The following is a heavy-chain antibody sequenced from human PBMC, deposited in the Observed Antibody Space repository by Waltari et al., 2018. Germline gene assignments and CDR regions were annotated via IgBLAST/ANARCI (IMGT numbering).Heavy chain of an antibody. CDR2: SDDGGST. J-gene: IGHJ4*02. CDR1: GGSISSHY. V-gene: IGHV4-59*08. Sequence: VQLQASGPGLVKPSETLSLTCTVSGGSISSHYWSWIRQPPGKGLEWIGYSDDGGSTNYNPTVKSRVTIAGDTSKNHFSLKLSSVTAADTAVYYCARHSGDGDYSGADYWGQGTLVTVSS. D-gene: IGHD4-17*01. CDR3: ARHSGDGDYSGADY.